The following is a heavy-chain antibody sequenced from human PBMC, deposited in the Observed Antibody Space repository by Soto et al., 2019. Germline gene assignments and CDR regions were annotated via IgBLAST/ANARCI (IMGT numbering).Heavy chain of an antibody. Sequence: EVRLLESGGGLVKPGGSLRLSCATSGLTFSNYAMSWVRQAPGGGLEWVSSMSGSSSTTYYAYSVRGRFTISRDRSKNTLYLQMSSLRAEDTALYYCAKNQERELPRVIDFWGQGTLVNVSS. V-gene: IGHV3-23*01. CDR2: MSGSSSTT. CDR1: GLTFSNYA. D-gene: IGHD1-7*01. CDR3: AKNQERELPRVIDF. J-gene: IGHJ4*02.